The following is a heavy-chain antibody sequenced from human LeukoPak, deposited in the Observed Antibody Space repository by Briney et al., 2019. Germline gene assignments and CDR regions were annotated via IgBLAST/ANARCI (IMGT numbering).Heavy chain of an antibody. Sequence: GASVKVSCKASGYTFTSYDINWVRQATGQGLEWMGWMNPNSANTGYAQKFQGRVTMTRNTSISTAYMELSSLRSEDTAVYYCARLASSSWPLYYYYGMGAWGQGTTVTVSS. CDR1: GYTFTSYD. CDR2: MNPNSANT. CDR3: ARLASSSWPLYYYYGMGA. V-gene: IGHV1-8*01. D-gene: IGHD6-13*01. J-gene: IGHJ6*02.